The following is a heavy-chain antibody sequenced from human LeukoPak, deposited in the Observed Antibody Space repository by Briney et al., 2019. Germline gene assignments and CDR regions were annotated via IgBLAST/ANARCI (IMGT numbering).Heavy chain of an antibody. D-gene: IGHD2-15*01. V-gene: IGHV3-9*01. J-gene: IGHJ4*02. CDR1: GFTFDDYA. Sequence: RTGGSLRLSCAASGFTFDDYAMHWDRQAPGKGLEWVSGISWNSGSIGYADSVKGRFTISRDNAKNSLYLQMNSLRAEDTALYYCAKGRYGYSFMDYWGQGTLVTVSS. CDR2: ISWNSGSI. CDR3: AKGRYGYSFMDY.